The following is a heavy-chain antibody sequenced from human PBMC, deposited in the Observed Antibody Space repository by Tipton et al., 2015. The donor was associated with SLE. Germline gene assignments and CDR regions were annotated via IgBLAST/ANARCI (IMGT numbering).Heavy chain of an antibody. CDR3: ARPRRIQLWFDAFDI. V-gene: IGHV3-21*01. Sequence: SLRLSYAASGFTFSSYSMNWVRQAPGKGLEWVSSISSSSSYIYYADSVKGRFTISRDNAKNSLYLQMNSLRAEDTAVYYCARPRRIQLWFDAFDIWGQGTMVTVSS. J-gene: IGHJ3*02. D-gene: IGHD5-18*01. CDR2: ISSSSSYI. CDR1: GFTFSSYS.